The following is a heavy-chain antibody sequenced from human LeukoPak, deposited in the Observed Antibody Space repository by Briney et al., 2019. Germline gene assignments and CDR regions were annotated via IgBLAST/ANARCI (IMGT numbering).Heavy chain of an antibody. CDR3: ARVRDYYDSSGYHLAYYFDY. V-gene: IGHV1-18*01. J-gene: IGHJ4*02. D-gene: IGHD3-22*01. CDR2: ISAYNGNT. Sequence: ASVKVSCKASGYTFTSYGISWVRQAPGQGLEWMGWISAYNGNTNYAQRLQGRVTMTTDTSTSTAYMELRSLRSEDTAMYYCARVRDYYDSSGYHLAYYFDYWGQGTLVTVSS. CDR1: GYTFTSYG.